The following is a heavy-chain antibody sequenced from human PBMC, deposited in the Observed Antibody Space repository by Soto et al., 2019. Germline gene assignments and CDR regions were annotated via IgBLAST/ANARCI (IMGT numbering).Heavy chain of an antibody. Sequence: PWESLKISCKGSGYIFTNYWIGWVRQMPGKGLEWMGIIFPSDSDTRYSPSFQGQVTISADQSINTAYLQWSSLEASDTAMYYCARRPDAYYGMDVWGQGTTVTVSS. CDR1: GYIFTNYW. CDR3: ARRPDAYYGMDV. J-gene: IGHJ6*02. V-gene: IGHV5-51*01. CDR2: IFPSDSDT.